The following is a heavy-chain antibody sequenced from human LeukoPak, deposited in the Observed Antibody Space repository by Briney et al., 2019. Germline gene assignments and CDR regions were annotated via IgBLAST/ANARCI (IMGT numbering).Heavy chain of an antibody. D-gene: IGHD3-10*01. CDR1: GFTFSSYS. J-gene: IGHJ4*02. CDR2: ISSSSSYI. CDR3: AGEGITMVRGVIITNYFDY. V-gene: IGHV3-21*01. Sequence: GGSLRLSCAASGFTFSSYSMNWVRQAPGKGLEWVSSISSSSSYIYYADSVKGRFTISRDNAKNSLYLQMNSLRAEDTAVYYCAGEGITMVRGVIITNYFDYWGQGTLVTVSS.